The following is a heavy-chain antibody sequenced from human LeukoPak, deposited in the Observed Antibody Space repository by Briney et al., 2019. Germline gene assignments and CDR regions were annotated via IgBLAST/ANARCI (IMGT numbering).Heavy chain of an antibody. CDR2: IYTSGST. J-gene: IGHJ4*02. V-gene: IGHV4-61*02. D-gene: IGHD2-8*01. CDR1: GGSISSGSYY. Sequence: SQTLSLTCTVSGGSISSGSYYWSWIRQPAGKGLEWIGRIYTSGSTNYNPSLKSRVTISEDESKNHLSLKLISVTAADTAVYYCARGMLYALFVWGQGTLVTVSS. CDR3: ARGMLYALFV.